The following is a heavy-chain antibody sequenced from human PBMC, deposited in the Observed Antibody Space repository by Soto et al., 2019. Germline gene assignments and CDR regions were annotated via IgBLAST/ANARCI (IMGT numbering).Heavy chain of an antibody. CDR2: ISGSGGST. CDR1: GFTFSSYA. V-gene: IGHV3-23*01. Sequence: GSLRLSCAASGFTFSSYAMSWVRQAPGKGLEWVSAISGSGGSTYYADSVKGRFTISRDNSKNTLYLQMNSLRAEDTAVYYCAKDEAPWGRSIRPYYFDYWGQGTLVTVSS. D-gene: IGHD3-16*01. J-gene: IGHJ4*02. CDR3: AKDEAPWGRSIRPYYFDY.